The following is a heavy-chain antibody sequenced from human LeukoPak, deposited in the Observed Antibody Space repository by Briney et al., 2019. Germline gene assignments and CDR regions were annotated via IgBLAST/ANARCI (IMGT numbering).Heavy chain of an antibody. CDR2: IDPNSGAT. Sequence: GASVKVSCKASGYTFSDYDIHWVRQAPGQGLEWMGWIDPNSGATNYEQKFQGRVTMTRDTSISTAYMELSRLRSDDTAVYYCARATAAYWGQGTLVTVSS. CDR3: ARATAAY. CDR1: GYTFSDYD. V-gene: IGHV1-2*02. J-gene: IGHJ4*02.